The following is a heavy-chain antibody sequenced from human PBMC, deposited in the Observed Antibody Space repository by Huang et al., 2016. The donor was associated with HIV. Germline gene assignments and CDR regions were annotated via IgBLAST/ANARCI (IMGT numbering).Heavy chain of an antibody. CDR3: ARDTTTVAGLDF. CDR2: ISFDGRNK. CDR1: GFTFRDHP. J-gene: IGHJ4*02. D-gene: IGHD6-19*01. V-gene: IGHV3-30*14. Sequence: QVQLVESGGGVVQPGRSLRLSCAVSGFTFRDHPMHLVRQAPGKGMEWVAVISFDGRNKLYADFVSGRFTISRDNSKNILYLQLNSLTPADTSIYYCARDTTTVAGLDFWGQGALVTVSS.